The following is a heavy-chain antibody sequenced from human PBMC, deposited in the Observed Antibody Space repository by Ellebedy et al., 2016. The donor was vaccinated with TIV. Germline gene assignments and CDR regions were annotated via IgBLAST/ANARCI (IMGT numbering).Heavy chain of an antibody. Sequence: GGSLRLFXAASGFTFSSYNMNWVRQAPGKGLEWVSSISSSSIYIYYADSVKGRFTISRDNTKNSLFLRMNNLRVEDTAVYYCARDRETDFDYWGQGTLVTVSS. CDR2: ISSSSIYI. J-gene: IGHJ4*02. CDR1: GFTFSSYN. V-gene: IGHV3-21*01. CDR3: ARDRETDFDY. D-gene: IGHD3-10*01.